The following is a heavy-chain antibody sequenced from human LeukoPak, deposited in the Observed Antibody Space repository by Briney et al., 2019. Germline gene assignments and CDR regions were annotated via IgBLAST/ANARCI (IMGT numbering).Heavy chain of an antibody. CDR2: ICFSGST. Sequence: PSETLSLTCTVSGGSISSYLWSWIRQPPGEGLEWIGYICFSGSTKYNPSLKSRVTISVDTSKNQCALKLSSVTAADTAVYYCARDQPLPYYWGQGTLVTVSS. V-gene: IGHV4-59*01. CDR3: ARDQPLPYY. J-gene: IGHJ4*02. CDR1: GGSISSYL.